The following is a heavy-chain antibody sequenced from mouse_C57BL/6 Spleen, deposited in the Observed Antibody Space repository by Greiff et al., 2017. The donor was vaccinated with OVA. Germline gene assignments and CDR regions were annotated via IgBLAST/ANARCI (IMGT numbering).Heavy chain of an antibody. CDR2: IYPGSGST. CDR3: ARPYCYRSRGFDY. Sequence: QVQLQQPGAELVKPGASVKMSCKASGYTFTSYWITWVKQRPGQGLEWIGHIYPGSGSTNYNEKFKRKATLTVDKSSSTAYMQLSSLTSEDSAVYYGARPYCYRSRGFDYWGQGTTLTVSS. V-gene: IGHV1-55*01. J-gene: IGHJ2*01. CDR1: GYTFTSYW. D-gene: IGHD1-1*01.